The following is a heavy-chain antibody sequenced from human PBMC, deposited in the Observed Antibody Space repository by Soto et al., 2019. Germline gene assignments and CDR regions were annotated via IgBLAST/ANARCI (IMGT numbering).Heavy chain of an antibody. J-gene: IGHJ4*02. Sequence: QVQLQESGPGLVKPSGTLSLTCAVFGGSISNSHWWPWVRQPPGKGLDWIGEIFHSGSTNYNSSLMGRVTISVDKANNQFSLKLSSVTAADTAVYYCAHRPIVGAAIWGQGTLVTVSS. D-gene: IGHD1-26*01. CDR3: AHRPIVGAAI. CDR2: IFHSGST. CDR1: GGSISNSHW. V-gene: IGHV4-4*02.